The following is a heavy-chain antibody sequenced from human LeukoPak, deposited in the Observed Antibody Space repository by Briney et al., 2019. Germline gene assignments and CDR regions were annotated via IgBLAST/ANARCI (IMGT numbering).Heavy chain of an antibody. CDR1: GFTFSSYS. D-gene: IGHD2-2*01. V-gene: IGHV3-21*01. CDR2: ISSSSYI. CDR3: ARDLGRYCSSTSCYGADY. J-gene: IGHJ4*02. Sequence: GGSLRLSCAASGFTFSSYSMNWVRQAPGKGLEWVSSISSSSYIYYADSVKGRFTISRDNAKNSLYLQMNSLRAEDTAVYYCARDLGRYCSSTSCYGADYWGQGTLVTVSS.